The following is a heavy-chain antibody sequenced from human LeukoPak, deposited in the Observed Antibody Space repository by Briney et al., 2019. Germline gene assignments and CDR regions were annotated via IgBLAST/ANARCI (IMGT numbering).Heavy chain of an antibody. J-gene: IGHJ6*03. Sequence: SETLSLTCTVSGGSISSYYWSWIRQPPGKGLEWIGYIYTSGSTNYNPSLKSRVTISVDTSKNQFSLKLSSLAAADTAVYYCARLGGYCSSTSCYTGHYYYYYMDVWGKGTTVTVSS. CDR1: GGSISSYY. V-gene: IGHV4-4*09. CDR3: ARLGGYCSSTSCYTGHYYYYYMDV. D-gene: IGHD2-2*02. CDR2: IYTSGST.